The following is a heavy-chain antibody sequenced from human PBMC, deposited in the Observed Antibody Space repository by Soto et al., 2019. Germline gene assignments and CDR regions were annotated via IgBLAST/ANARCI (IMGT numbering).Heavy chain of an antibody. J-gene: IGHJ4*02. V-gene: IGHV3-11*05. Sequence: VQVVESGGDLVKPGGSLRLSCAASGFPFSDYYMSWIRQAPGKGLEWVSSIGSSSSYTNYADSVKGRFTISRDNAKNSLYLQMNSLRAEDTAVYYCARRRPTGYYNYWGQGTLVTVSA. CDR2: IGSSSSYT. CDR1: GFPFSDYY. D-gene: IGHD3-9*01. CDR3: ARRRPTGYYNY.